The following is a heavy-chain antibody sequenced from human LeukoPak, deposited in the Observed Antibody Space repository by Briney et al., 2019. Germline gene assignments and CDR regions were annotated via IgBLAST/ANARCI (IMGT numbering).Heavy chain of an antibody. D-gene: IGHD3-9*01. CDR2: IKQDGSEK. CDR3: ARDFAWAFDN. CDR1: GFVFTTYY. Sequence: GGSLRLSCAASGFVFTTYYMGWVRQAPGKGLERVANIKQDGSEKYYVDSAKGRFTISRDNAKNSLYLQMNSLRAEDSAVYYCARDFAWAFDNWGQGTLVTVSS. J-gene: IGHJ4*02. V-gene: IGHV3-7*01.